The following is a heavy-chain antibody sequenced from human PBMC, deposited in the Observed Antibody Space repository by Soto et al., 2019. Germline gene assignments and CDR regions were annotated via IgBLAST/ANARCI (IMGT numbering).Heavy chain of an antibody. J-gene: IGHJ4*02. D-gene: IGHD6-19*01. CDR1: GGSITRNNHY. Sequence: QLQLQTSGPGLVKPSETLSLTCTVSGGSITRNNHYWGWIRQSPGKGLEWIGSILYSGSINYNPSLKSRVTISVETSKNQFSLKMSSVTAADTAVYYCARLGSSGRYQGSYFDYWGQGTLVTVSS. CDR2: ILYSGSI. V-gene: IGHV4-39*01. CDR3: ARLGSSGRYQGSYFDY.